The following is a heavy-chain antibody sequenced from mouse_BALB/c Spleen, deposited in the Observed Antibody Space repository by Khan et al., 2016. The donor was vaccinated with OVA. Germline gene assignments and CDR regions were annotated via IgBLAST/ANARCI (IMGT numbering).Heavy chain of an antibody. D-gene: IGHD3-1*01. J-gene: IGHJ3*01. CDR3: ARGGSSGPAWFAY. Sequence: EVQLQESGPGLVKPSQSLSLTCSVTGYSITSGYFWNWIRQFPGNKLEWMGYIRSDGNSNYNPSLKNRISITRDTSKNQFFLKLNSVTPEDTATYYCARGGSSGPAWFAYWGRGTLVTVSA. CDR2: IRSDGNS. V-gene: IGHV3-6*02. CDR1: GYSITSGYF.